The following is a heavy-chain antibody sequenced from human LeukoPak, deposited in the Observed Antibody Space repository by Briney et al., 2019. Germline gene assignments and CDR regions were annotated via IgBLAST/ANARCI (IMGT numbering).Heavy chain of an antibody. CDR1: GDFIRNGHW. Sequence: SGTLSLTCAVSGDFIRNGHWWTWVRQPPGTGLEWIGEIFHSESTNCNPSLKSRVTISVDKSKNQFSLKLTSVTAADTAVYYCARNRGWGFDYWGQGTLVTVSS. D-gene: IGHD7-27*01. CDR2: IFHSEST. V-gene: IGHV4-4*02. CDR3: ARNRGWGFDY. J-gene: IGHJ4*02.